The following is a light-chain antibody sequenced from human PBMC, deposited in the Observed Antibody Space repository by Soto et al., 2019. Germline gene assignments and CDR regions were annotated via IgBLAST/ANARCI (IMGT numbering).Light chain of an antibody. J-gene: IGKJ3*01. V-gene: IGKV1-33*01. CDR2: DAS. CDR3: QKCDYLPI. CDR1: HDITSY. Sequence: DIQMTPSPSSLSASVGDRVTITCQASHDITSYLNWYQHKPGKAPKLLIYDASILEAGVPSRFSGSGSGKHFTFTISSLPPEDVATYYCQKCDYLPIFGPGTTVEFK.